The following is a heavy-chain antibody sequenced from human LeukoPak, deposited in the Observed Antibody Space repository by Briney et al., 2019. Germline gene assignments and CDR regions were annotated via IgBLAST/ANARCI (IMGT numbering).Heavy chain of an antibody. J-gene: IGHJ6*04. CDR3: ARYAVPAAIPVSYYGMDV. CDR1: GGSISSSNW. CDR2: IYHSGST. V-gene: IGHV4-4*02. D-gene: IGHD2-2*01. Sequence: SGTLSLTCAVSGGSISSSNWWSWVRQPPGKGLEWIGEIYHSGSTNYNPSLKSRVTISVDKSKNQFSLKLSSVTAADTAVYYCARYAVPAAIPVSYYGMDVWGKGTTVTVSS.